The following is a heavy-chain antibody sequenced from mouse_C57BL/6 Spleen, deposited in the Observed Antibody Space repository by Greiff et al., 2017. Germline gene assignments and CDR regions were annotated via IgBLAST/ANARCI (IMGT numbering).Heavy chain of an antibody. CDR2: ISYDGSN. J-gene: IGHJ1*03. CDR3: AIYYDYPWYFDV. D-gene: IGHD2-4*01. Sequence: EVKLQESGPGLVKPSQSLSLTCSVTGYSITSGYYWNWIRQFPGNKLEWMGYISYDGSNNYNPSLKNRISITRDTSKNQFFLKLNSVTTEDTATYYCAIYYDYPWYFDVWGTGTTVTVSS. V-gene: IGHV3-6*01. CDR1: GYSITSGYY.